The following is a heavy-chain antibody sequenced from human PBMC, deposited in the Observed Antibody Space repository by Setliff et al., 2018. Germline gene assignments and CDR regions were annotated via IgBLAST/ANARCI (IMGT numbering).Heavy chain of an antibody. Sequence: GGSLRLSCAASGFTFSRYGMNWVRQAPGRALEWVSSISSSSSYIFYAESLKGRFTISRDNAKNTLYLQMNSLRGEDTAVYFCACLDWGENFFNVDVWGKGTTVTVSS. CDR2: ISSSSSYI. J-gene: IGHJ6*04. CDR3: ACLDWGENFFNVDV. D-gene: IGHD3-16*01. V-gene: IGHV3-21*01. CDR1: GFTFSRYG.